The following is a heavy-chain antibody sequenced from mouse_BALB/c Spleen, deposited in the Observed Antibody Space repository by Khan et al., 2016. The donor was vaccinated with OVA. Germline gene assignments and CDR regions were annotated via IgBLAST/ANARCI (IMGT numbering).Heavy chain of an antibody. D-gene: IGHD2-14*01. J-gene: IGHJ3*01. Sequence: QVQLKESGAELARPGASVKMSCKASGYTFTSYTIHWIKLRPGQGLEWIGFINPSNGYTNYNQKFKDKATLTADKSSTTVYMKLSSLTSDDSAVYNCVRDGAYHRNDGWFAYWGQGTLVTVSA. CDR3: VRDGAYHRNDGWFAY. CDR1: GYTFTSYT. V-gene: IGHV1-4*01. CDR2: INPSNGYT.